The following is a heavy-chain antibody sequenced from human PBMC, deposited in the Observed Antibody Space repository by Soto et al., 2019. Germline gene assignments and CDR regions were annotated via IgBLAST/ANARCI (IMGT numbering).Heavy chain of an antibody. Sequence: QVQLVQSGAEVKKPGASVKVSCKAYLYTFTGYALHWVRQAPGQGLEWMGWIKPNSGGTNYAQNFQGRVTMTEDTTISANYKVLSMRKEDTTVEYYCATGLPSSSSTFLDYWGQGTLVTVTS. CDR3: ATGLPSSSSTFLDY. D-gene: IGHD6-6*01. J-gene: IGHJ4*02. CDR1: LYTFTGYA. V-gene: IGHV1-2*02. CDR2: IKPNSGGT.